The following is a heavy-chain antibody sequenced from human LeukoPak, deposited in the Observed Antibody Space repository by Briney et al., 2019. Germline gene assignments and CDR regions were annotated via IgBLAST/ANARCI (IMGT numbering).Heavy chain of an antibody. CDR3: AKERSGGWPFDY. J-gene: IGHJ4*02. CDR1: GFTLTSYS. V-gene: IGHV3-23*01. D-gene: IGHD6-19*01. CDR2: IGGSGGRT. Sequence: GSLRLSCAASGFTLTSYSMSWVRQAPGKGLEWVSGIGGSGGRTYYRDSVKGRFTISRDISKNTLYLQMNSLRAEDTAVYYCAKERSGGWPFDYWGQGTQVTVSS.